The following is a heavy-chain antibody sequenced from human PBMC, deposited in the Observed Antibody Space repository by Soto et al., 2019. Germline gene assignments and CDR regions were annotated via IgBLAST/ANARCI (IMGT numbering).Heavy chain of an antibody. J-gene: IGHJ3*02. CDR2: IAPTVGST. V-gene: IGHV1-46*01. D-gene: IGHD2-15*01. Sequence: SVKVSCKASGNIFTSHYMHWIRQAPGQGLEWMGFIAPTVGSTTYAQKFQGRFTMTRDTPSTSVYMELSSLVSEDTAMYYCASEKGGFDIWGQGTVVTVSS. CDR1: GNIFTSHY. CDR3: ASEKGGFDI.